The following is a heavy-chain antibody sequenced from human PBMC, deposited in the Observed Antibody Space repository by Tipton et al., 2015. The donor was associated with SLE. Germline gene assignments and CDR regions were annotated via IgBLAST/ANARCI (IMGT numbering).Heavy chain of an antibody. J-gene: IGHJ4*02. CDR3: ARLPDYFDH. CDR2: SYYTGST. CDR1: GGSISSHY. V-gene: IGHV4-59*11. Sequence: TLSLTCTVSGGSISSHYWCWIRQSPGKGLEWIGYSYYTGSTYYNPSLKSRVTISVDTSKNQFSLKLRSVTAADTAVYYCARLPDYFDHWGQGALVTVSS.